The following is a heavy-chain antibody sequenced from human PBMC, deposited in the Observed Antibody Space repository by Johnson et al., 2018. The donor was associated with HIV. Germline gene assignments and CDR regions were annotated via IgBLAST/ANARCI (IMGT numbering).Heavy chain of an antibody. J-gene: IGHJ3*02. Sequence: QVQLVESGGGVVQPGRSLRLSCAASGFTFSSHAMHWVRQAPGKGLEWVAFISFDGTSKYYADSVKGRFTISRDNSKNTMYLQMNSLRVEDTSVYYCARDLMGPIVVDPYAFDIWGQGTMVTVSS. V-gene: IGHV3-30*04. CDR2: ISFDGTSK. D-gene: IGHD2-2*01. CDR3: ARDLMGPIVVDPYAFDI. CDR1: GFTFSSHA.